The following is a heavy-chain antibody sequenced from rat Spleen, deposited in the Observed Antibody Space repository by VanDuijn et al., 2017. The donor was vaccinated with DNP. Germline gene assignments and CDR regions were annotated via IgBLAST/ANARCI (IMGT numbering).Heavy chain of an antibody. J-gene: IGHJ2*01. D-gene: IGHD1-8*01. Sequence: EVLLVESDGGLVQPGRSLKLSCAVSGFTFSDYYMAWVRQAPAKGLEWVATLSYNGGTPYYRDSVKGRFTISRDNAQSTLYLQMDSLRSEDTATYYCARGSSYGWYFDYWGQGVMVTVSS. CDR1: GFTFSDYY. CDR3: ARGSSYGWYFDY. V-gene: IGHV5-7*01. CDR2: LSYNGGTP.